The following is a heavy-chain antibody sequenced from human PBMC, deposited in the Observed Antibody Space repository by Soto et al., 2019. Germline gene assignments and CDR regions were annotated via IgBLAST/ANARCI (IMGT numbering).Heavy chain of an antibody. V-gene: IGHV4-31*03. D-gene: IGHD3-22*01. CDR3: ARDALSRDSI. CDR1: GGSTSSGGHY. Sequence: QVQLQESGPGLVKPSQTLSLTCTVSGGSTSSGGHYWSWIRQHPGKGLEWIGYISYSGSTYYNPSLESRVTISGDTSKNQFSLKLSSVTAADTAVYYCARDALSRDSIWGQGTLVIVSS. J-gene: IGHJ4*02. CDR2: ISYSGST.